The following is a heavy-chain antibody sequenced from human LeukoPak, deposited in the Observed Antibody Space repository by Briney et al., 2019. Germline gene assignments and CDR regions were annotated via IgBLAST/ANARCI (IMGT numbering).Heavy chain of an antibody. Sequence: GGSLRLSCAASGFTFGSYAMSWVRQAPGKGLEWVSAISGSGGSTYYADSVKGRFTISRDNSKNTLYLQMNSLRAEDTAVYYCAKDPGRPIFGDMDVWGKGTTVTVSS. CDR1: GFTFGSYA. D-gene: IGHD3-9*01. V-gene: IGHV3-23*01. J-gene: IGHJ6*03. CDR2: ISGSGGST. CDR3: AKDPGRPIFGDMDV.